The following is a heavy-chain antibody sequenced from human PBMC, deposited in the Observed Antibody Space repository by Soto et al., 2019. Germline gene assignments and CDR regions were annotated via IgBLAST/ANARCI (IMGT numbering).Heavy chain of an antibody. CDR1: GGTCISYA. Sequence: AGGSLRHSCAASGGTCISYAMSWVRQAPGKGLEWVSEISGSGGKTSYADSVKGRFTISRDNSKNTLYLQMKGLRAEDTATYYCTQVVKPLYFWYWGEGNLVTSPQ. CDR2: ISGSGGKT. V-gene: IGHV3-23*01. D-gene: IGHD3-3*01. J-gene: IGHJ4*02. CDR3: TQVVKPLYFWY.